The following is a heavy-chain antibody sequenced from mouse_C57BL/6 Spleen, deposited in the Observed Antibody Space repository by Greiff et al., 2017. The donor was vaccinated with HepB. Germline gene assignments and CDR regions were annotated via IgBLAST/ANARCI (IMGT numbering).Heavy chain of an antibody. Sequence: VHLVESGAELARPGASVKLSCKASGYTFTSYGISWVKQRTGQGLEWIGEIYPRSGNTYYNEKFKGKATLTADKSSSTAYMELRSLTSEDSAVYFCARGTYSTAMDYWGQGTSVTVSS. V-gene: IGHV1-81*01. J-gene: IGHJ4*01. CDR2: IYPRSGNT. CDR3: ARGTYSTAMDY. D-gene: IGHD2-5*01. CDR1: GYTFTSYG.